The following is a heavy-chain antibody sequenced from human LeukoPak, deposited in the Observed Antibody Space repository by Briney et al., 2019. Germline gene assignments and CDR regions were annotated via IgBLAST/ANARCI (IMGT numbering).Heavy chain of an antibody. Sequence: ASVKVSCKASGYTFTGYYMHWVRQAPGQGLEWMGWINPNSGGTNYALKFQGRVTMTRDTSISTAYMELSRLRSGDTAVYYCARPRTPSSSWSNGIDSDAFDIWGQGTMVTVSS. CDR3: ARPRTPSSSWSNGIDSDAFDI. CDR2: INPNSGGT. D-gene: IGHD6-13*01. J-gene: IGHJ3*02. V-gene: IGHV1-2*02. CDR1: GYTFTGYY.